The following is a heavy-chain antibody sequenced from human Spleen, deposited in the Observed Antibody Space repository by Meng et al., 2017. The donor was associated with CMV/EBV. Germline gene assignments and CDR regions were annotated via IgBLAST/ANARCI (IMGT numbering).Heavy chain of an antibody. J-gene: IGHJ3*02. CDR3: ARTPMVRGIIRAFDI. CDR1: GASVSSGSYY. D-gene: IGHD3-10*01. Sequence: SETLSLTCTVSGASVSSGSYYWSWIRQPPGKGLEWIGYIYYSGGSTNYNPSLKGRVTISLDTSKNQFSLKLSSVTAADTAVYYCARTPMVRGIIRAFDIWGQGTMVTVSS. V-gene: IGHV4-61*01. CDR2: IYYSGGST.